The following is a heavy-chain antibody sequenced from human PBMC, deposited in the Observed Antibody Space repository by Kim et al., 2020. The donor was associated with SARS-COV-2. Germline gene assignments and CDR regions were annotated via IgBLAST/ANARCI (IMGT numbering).Heavy chain of an antibody. D-gene: IGHD2-21*02. Sequence: YAAPVKGRFTISRDNSQNTLYLQRNSLRAEDTAVYYCAKDRPATAIDYFDYWGQGTLVTVSS. V-gene: IGHV3-23*01. CDR3: AKDRPATAIDYFDY. J-gene: IGHJ4*02.